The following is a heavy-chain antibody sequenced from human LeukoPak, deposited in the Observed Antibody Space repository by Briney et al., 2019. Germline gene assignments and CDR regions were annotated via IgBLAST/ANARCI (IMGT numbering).Heavy chain of an antibody. J-gene: IGHJ4*02. CDR1: GFTLSSYA. Sequence: GGSLRLSCAASGFTLSSYAMHWVRQAPGKGLEWVAVISYDGSNKYYADPVKGRFTISRDNSKNTLYLQMNSLRAEDTAVYYCAREAEYCSSTSCPFDYWGQGTLVTVSS. V-gene: IGHV3-30*04. CDR3: AREAEYCSSTSCPFDY. CDR2: ISYDGSNK. D-gene: IGHD2-2*01.